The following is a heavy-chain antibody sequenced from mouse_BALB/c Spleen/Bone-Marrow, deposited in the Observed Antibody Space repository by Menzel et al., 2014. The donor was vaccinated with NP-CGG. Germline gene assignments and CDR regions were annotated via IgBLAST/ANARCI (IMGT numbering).Heavy chain of an antibody. CDR2: IAPGSGST. CDR1: GYTFTSYW. CDR3: ARSRDGYFDV. Sequence: DLVKPRASVKLSRKASGYTFTSYWINWIKQRPGQGLEWIGRIAPGSGSTYYNEMFKGKATLTVDTSSSTAYIQLSSLSSEDSAVYFCARSRDGYFDVWGAGTTVTVSS. J-gene: IGHJ1*01. V-gene: IGHV1S41*01.